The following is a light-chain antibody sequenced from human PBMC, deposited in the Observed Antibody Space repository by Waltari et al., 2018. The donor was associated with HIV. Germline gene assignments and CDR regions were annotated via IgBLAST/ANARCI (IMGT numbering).Light chain of an antibody. J-gene: IGKJ2*01. CDR2: AAS. CDR1: QGLRNA. V-gene: IGKV1-13*02. Sequence: AIQLTQSPSSLSASVGRRVTITWRASQGLRNAVGWYQQKSGRPPKVLIYAASTLEGGVPSRFSGSMSGTDFNLTISNLQPEDSATYYCQQFSSYPRTFGPGATLEIK. CDR3: QQFSSYPRT.